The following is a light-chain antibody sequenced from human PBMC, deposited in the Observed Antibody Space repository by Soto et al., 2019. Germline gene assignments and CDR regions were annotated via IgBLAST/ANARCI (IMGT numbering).Light chain of an antibody. CDR2: GNS. J-gene: IGLJ1*01. V-gene: IGLV1-40*01. Sequence: QSVLTQPPSVSGAPVQRVTISCTWSSSNIGAGYDVHWYQQLPGTAPKLLIYGNSNRPSGVPDRFSGSKSGTSASLAITGLQAEDEADYYCQSYDSSLSGSYVFGTGTKVTVL. CDR3: QSYDSSLSGSYV. CDR1: SSNIGAGYD.